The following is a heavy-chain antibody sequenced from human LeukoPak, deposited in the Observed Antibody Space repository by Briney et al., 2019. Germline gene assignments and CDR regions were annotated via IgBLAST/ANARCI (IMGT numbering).Heavy chain of an antibody. Sequence: ASVKVSCKASGYTFTSYYMHWVRQAPGQGLEWMGWISAYNGNTNYAQKLQGRVTMTTDTSTSTAYMELRSLRSDDTAVYYCARVPDHRGALGDYWGQGTLVTVSS. J-gene: IGHJ4*02. CDR3: ARVPDHRGALGDY. CDR2: ISAYNGNT. CDR1: GYTFTSYY. V-gene: IGHV1-18*04. D-gene: IGHD7-27*01.